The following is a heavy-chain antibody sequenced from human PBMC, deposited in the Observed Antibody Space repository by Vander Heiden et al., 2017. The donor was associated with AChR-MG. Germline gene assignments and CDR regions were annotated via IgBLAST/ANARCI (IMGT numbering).Heavy chain of an antibody. CDR1: GYTFPGYY. Sequence: QVQLVQSGAAVKKPGASVKVSCKASGYTFPGYYMHWVRQAPGQGLEWMGRINPNSGGTNYAQKFQGRVTMTRDTSISTAYMELSRLRSDDTAVYYCARSGYSGYGHGGRDYWGQGTLVTVSS. CDR2: INPNSGGT. D-gene: IGHD5-12*01. V-gene: IGHV1-2*06. CDR3: ARSGYSGYGHGGRDY. J-gene: IGHJ4*02.